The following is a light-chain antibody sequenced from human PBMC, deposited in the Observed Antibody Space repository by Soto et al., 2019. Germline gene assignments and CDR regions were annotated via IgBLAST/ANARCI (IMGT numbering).Light chain of an antibody. CDR1: QSISSS. V-gene: IGKV1-5*03. CDR2: KAS. CDR3: QQYSSYFYT. J-gene: IGKJ2*01. Sequence: DIAMTQSPSTLSASIGDRVTITCRANQSISSSLAWYQHKPGKAPNLLIYKASSLERGVPSRFSGSGSGTEFTLTISSLQPDDFATYYCQQYSSYFYTFGPGTKLEIK.